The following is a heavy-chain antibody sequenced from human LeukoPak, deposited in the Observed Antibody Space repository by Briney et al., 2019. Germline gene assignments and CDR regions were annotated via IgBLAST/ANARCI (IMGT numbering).Heavy chain of an antibody. CDR2: ISYDGSNK. CDR1: GFTFSGYA. J-gene: IGHJ3*02. Sequence: GGSLRLSCAASGFTFSGYAMHWVRQAPGKGLEWVAVISYDGSNKYYADSVKGRFTISRDNSKNTLYLQMNSLRAEDTAVYYCARDKIATAGRVRGDAFDIWGQGTMVTVSS. V-gene: IGHV3-30-3*01. D-gene: IGHD1-1*01. CDR3: ARDKIATAGRVRGDAFDI.